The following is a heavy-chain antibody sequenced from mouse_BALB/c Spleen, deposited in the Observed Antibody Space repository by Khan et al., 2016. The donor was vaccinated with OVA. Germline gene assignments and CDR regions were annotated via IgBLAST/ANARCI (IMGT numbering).Heavy chain of an antibody. CDR3: ARDYWFTY. CDR2: ISSGGNT. V-gene: IGHV5-6-5*01. J-gene: IGHJ3*01. CDR1: GFTFSNYA. Sequence: DVMLVESGGGLVKPGGSLKFSCAASGFTFSNYAMSWVRQTPEKRLEWVASISSGGNTYYPDSVKGRFTISRDNARNILYLQMSSLRSEDTAMYYCARDYWFTYWGQGTLVTVSA.